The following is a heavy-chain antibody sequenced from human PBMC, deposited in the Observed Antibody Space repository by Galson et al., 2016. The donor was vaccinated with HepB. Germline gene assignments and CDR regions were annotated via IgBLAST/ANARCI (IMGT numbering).Heavy chain of an antibody. CDR2: TSGTGGST. J-gene: IGHJ4*02. CDR1: GFTFSNYA. V-gene: IGHV3-23*01. Sequence: SLRLSCAASGFTFSNYAMRWVRQAPGQGLEWVSATSGTGGSTYYADSAKGRFTISRDNSKNTLYLQMNSLRAEDTAVYHCVKQDRWVRGVGLLKYYFGYWGQGTLLTVSS. CDR3: VKQDRWVRGVGLLKYYFGY. D-gene: IGHD3-10*01.